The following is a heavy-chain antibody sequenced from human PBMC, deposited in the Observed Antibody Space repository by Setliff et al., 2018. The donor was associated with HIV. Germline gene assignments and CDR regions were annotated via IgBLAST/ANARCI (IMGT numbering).Heavy chain of an antibody. CDR1: GFTFSTYW. Sequence: GGSLRLSCAASGFTFSTYWMSWVRRAPGKGLEWVATIKYDGSETYHVDSVKGRFTISRDNAKNSLYLQMNSLRAEDTAVYYCARLGPITTHTTYDYWGQGTLVTVSS. J-gene: IGHJ4*02. CDR3: ARLGPITTHTTYDY. V-gene: IGHV3-7*01. CDR2: IKYDGSET. D-gene: IGHD3-16*01.